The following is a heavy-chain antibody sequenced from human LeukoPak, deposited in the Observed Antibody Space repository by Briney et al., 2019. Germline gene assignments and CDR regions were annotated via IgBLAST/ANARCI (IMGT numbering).Heavy chain of an antibody. V-gene: IGHV1-3*01. D-gene: IGHD5-24*01. J-gene: IGHJ4*02. CDR1: GYTFTSYA. CDR3: GRATSRGRDGYNYDFDY. Sequence: ASVKVSCKASGYTFTSYAMRWVRQAPGQRLEWMGWINAGNGDTKYSQKFQGRVTITRDTSASTAYMELSSLRSEDTAVYYCGRATSRGRDGYNYDFDYWGQGTLVTVSS. CDR2: INAGNGDT.